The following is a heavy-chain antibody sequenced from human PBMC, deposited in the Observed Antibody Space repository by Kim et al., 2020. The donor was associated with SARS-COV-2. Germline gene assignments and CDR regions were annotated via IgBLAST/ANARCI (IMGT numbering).Heavy chain of an antibody. V-gene: IGHV3-33*01. J-gene: IGHJ4*02. Sequence: YADSVKCRFTISRDNSKNTLYLQMNSLRAEDTAVYYCARDRLDYGDLDYWGQGTLVTVSS. CDR3: ARDRLDYGDLDY. D-gene: IGHD4-17*01.